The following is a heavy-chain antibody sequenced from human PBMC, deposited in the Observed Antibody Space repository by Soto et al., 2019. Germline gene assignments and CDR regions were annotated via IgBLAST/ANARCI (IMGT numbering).Heavy chain of an antibody. V-gene: IGHV4-31*03. CDR2: IYYSGST. D-gene: IGHD3-22*01. J-gene: IGHJ4*02. CDR1: GGSISSGGYY. Sequence: SETLSLTCTVSGGSISSGGYYWSWIRQHPGKGLEWIGYIYYSGSTYYNPSLKSRVTISVDTSKNQFSLKLSSVTAADTAVYYCARVYPDSSGYYFDYWGQGTLVTVSS. CDR3: ARVYPDSSGYYFDY.